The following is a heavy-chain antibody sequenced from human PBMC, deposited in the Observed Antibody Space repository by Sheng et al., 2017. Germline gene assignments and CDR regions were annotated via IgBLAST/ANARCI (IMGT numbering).Heavy chain of an antibody. V-gene: IGHV3-74*03. Sequence: EVQLVESGGGLVQPGGSLRLSCVASGFTFNTYWMHWVRQGPGKGLMWVSRISPDGTATAYADSVKGRFTVSRDNARNTLYLQMNSLRVEDTAVYYCARSCTTTSCYAEDWGQGTLVTVSS. CDR1: GFTFNTYW. J-gene: IGHJ4*02. D-gene: IGHD2-2*01. CDR2: ISPDGTAT. CDR3: ARSCTTTSCYAED.